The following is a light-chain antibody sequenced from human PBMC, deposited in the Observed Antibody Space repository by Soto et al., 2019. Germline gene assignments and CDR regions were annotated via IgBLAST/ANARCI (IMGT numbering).Light chain of an antibody. J-gene: IGKJ1*01. Sequence: EIVLTQSPATLSVSPGERATLSCRASQSVSSDLAWYHQKPGQAPRLLIYGAYTRATGIQARFSGSGSGTEFTLTIKSLQSEDFAVYYCKQYNNWPRTFGQVTKVDIK. CDR2: GAY. V-gene: IGKV3-15*01. CDR1: QSVSSD. CDR3: KQYNNWPRT.